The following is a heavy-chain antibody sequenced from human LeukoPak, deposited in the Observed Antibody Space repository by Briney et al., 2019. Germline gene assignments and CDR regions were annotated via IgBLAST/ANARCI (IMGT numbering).Heavy chain of an antibody. CDR3: TVVNYGSGSYPLGY. V-gene: IGHV3-15*01. CDR1: GFTFSSYG. D-gene: IGHD3-10*01. J-gene: IGHJ4*02. Sequence: GGSLRLSCAASGFTFSSYGMSWVRQAPGKGLEWVGRIKSKTDGGTTDYAAPVKGRFTISRDDSKNTLFLQMNSLKAEDTGVYYCTVVNYGSGSYPLGYWGQGTLVTVSS. CDR2: IKSKTDGGTT.